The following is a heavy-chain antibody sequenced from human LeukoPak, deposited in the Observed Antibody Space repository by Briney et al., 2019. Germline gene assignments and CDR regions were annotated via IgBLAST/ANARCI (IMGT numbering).Heavy chain of an antibody. CDR2: IKQDGSEK. J-gene: IGHJ5*02. CDR3: ARERDVVVTPGDWFDP. V-gene: IGHV3-7*03. D-gene: IGHD2-21*02. CDR1: GFTLSSYW. Sequence: GGSLRLSCAASGFTLSSYWMSWVRQAPGKGLEWVANIKQDGSEKYYVDSVKGRFTISRDNAKNSLYLQMNSLRAEDTAVYYCARERDVVVTPGDWFDPWGQVTLVTVSS.